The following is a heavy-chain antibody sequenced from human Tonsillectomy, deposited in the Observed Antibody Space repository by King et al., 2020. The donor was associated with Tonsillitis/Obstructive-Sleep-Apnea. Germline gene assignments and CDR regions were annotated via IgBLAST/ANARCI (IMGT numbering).Heavy chain of an antibody. J-gene: IGHJ4*02. D-gene: IGHD2-2*02. CDR1: GGSISSYY. Sequence: QLQESGPGLVKPSETLSLTCTVSGGSISSYYWSWIRQPPGKGLEWIGYIYYSGSTNYNPSLKSRVTISVDTSKNQFSLKLSSVTAADTAVYYCARVHCSSTSCYTEEYYFDYWGQGTLVTVSS. CDR3: ARVHCSSTSCYTEEYYFDY. V-gene: IGHV4-59*01. CDR2: IYYSGST.